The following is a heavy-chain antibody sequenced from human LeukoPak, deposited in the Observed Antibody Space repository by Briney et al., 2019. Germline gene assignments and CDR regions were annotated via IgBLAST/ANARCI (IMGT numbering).Heavy chain of an antibody. CDR3: AREGSYGHLDY. CDR1: GGSISSYY. CDR2: ICYSGST. J-gene: IGHJ4*02. D-gene: IGHD5-18*01. V-gene: IGHV4-59*01. Sequence: SETLSLTCTVSGGSISSYYWSWIRQPPGKGLEWIGYICYSGSTNYNPSLKSRVTISVDTSKNQFSLKLSSVTAADTAVYYCAREGSYGHLDYWGQGTLVTVSS.